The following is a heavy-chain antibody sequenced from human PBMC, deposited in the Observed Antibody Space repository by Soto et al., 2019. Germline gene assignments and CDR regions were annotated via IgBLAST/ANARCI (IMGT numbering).Heavy chain of an antibody. Sequence: PGGSLRLSCAASVFTFSSYGMHWVRQAPGKGLEWVAVISYDGSNKYYADSVKGRFTISRDNSKNTLYLQMNSLRAEDTAVYYCVLLDSTGYYYQFDYWGKGTTVTASS. CDR2: ISYDGSNK. J-gene: IGHJ4*02. CDR3: VLLDSTGYYYQFDY. V-gene: IGHV3-30*03. CDR1: VFTFSSYG. D-gene: IGHD3-22*01.